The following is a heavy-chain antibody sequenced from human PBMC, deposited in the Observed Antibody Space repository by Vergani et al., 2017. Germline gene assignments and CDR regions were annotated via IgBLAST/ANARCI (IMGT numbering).Heavy chain of an antibody. D-gene: IGHD2/OR15-2a*01. J-gene: IGHJ4*02. CDR2: IYASGST. CDR3: AREVVLYFGANY. CDR1: GASISSGNYH. Sequence: QVQLQESGPGLVKPSQTLSLTCTVSGASISSGNYHWNWIRQPAGKGLEWIGRIYASGSTNYNHSLKSRVTISLDTSKNQFSLKWTSVTAADTAVYYCAREVVLYFGANYWGQGTLVIVSS. V-gene: IGHV4-61*02.